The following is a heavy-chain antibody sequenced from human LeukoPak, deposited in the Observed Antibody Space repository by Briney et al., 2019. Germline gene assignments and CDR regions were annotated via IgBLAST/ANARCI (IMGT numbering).Heavy chain of an antibody. J-gene: IGHJ4*02. CDR1: GVTFSSYA. V-gene: IGHV1-69*04. Sequence: ASVKVSCKASGVTFSSYAISWVRQAPGQGLEWMGRIIPILGITNYAQKFQGRVTITADESTSTAYMELSSLRSEDTAVYYCAREGVGGGGSCYWGQGTLVTVSS. D-gene: IGHD2-15*01. CDR2: IIPILGIT. CDR3: AREGVGGGGSCY.